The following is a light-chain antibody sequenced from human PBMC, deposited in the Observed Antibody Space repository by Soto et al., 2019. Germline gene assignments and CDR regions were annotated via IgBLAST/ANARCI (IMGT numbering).Light chain of an antibody. CDR2: EAS. Sequence: DIQMTQSPSTLSASVGDRVTITCRASQGITNRLAWYQQKPGKAPKLLIYEASSLQSGVPSRISGSGSGTDLTLTISSLQPEDFATYYCQQANSFPITFGQGTRLEIK. CDR1: QGITNR. CDR3: QQANSFPIT. J-gene: IGKJ5*01. V-gene: IGKV1-12*01.